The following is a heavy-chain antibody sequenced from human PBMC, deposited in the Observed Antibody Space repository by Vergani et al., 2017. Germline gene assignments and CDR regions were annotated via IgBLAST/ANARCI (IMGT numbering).Heavy chain of an antibody. CDR1: GFTFSSYG. CDR3: AKASKWFGELYTDY. J-gene: IGHJ4*02. Sequence: VQLVESGGGLVKPGGSLRLPCAASGFTFSSYGMHWVRQAPGKGLEWVAFIRYDGSNKYYADSVKGRFTISRDNSKNTLYLQMNSLRAEDTAVYYCAKASKWFGELYTDYWGQGTLVTVSS. D-gene: IGHD3-10*01. V-gene: IGHV3-30*02. CDR2: IRYDGSNK.